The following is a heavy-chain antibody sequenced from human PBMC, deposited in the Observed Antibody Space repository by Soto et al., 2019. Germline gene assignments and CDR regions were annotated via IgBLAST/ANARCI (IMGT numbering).Heavy chain of an antibody. J-gene: IGHJ6*02. V-gene: IGHV3-23*01. CDR2: ISGSGGST. CDR3: AKDAPLNCSGGSCYPYYYGTDV. CDR1: GFTFSSYA. D-gene: IGHD2-15*01. Sequence: EVQLLESGGGLVQPGGSLRLSCAASGFTFSSYAMSWVRQAPGKGLEWVSAISGSGGSTYYADSVKGRFTISRDNSKNSLYLQMNSLRAEDTAVYYCAKDAPLNCSGGSCYPYYYGTDVWGQGTTVTVSS.